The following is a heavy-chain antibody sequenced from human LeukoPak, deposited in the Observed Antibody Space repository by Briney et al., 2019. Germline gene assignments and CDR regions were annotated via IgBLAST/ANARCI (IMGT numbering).Heavy chain of an antibody. Sequence: GGSLRLSCAASGFTFSTYNMNWVRQAPGKGLEWVSSISSSSSYIYYADSVKGRFTISRDNAKNSLYLQMNSLRAEDTAVYYCARASVGAENAFDIWGQGTMVTVSS. V-gene: IGHV3-21*01. CDR2: ISSSSSYI. CDR3: ARASVGAENAFDI. D-gene: IGHD1-26*01. J-gene: IGHJ3*02. CDR1: GFTFSTYN.